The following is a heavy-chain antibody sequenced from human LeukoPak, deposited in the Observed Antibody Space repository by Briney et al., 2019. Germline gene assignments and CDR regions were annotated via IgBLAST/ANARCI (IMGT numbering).Heavy chain of an antibody. D-gene: IGHD5-24*01. CDR3: AREGRGWLQFSFHFDY. CDR2: ISSSGSTI. CDR1: GFTFSSYE. V-gene: IGHV3-48*03. Sequence: GGSLRLSCAASGFTFSSYEMNWVRQAPGKGLEWVSYISSSGSTIYYADSVKGRFTISRDNAKNSLYLQMNSLRAEDTAVYYCAREGRGWLQFSFHFDYWGQGTLVTVSS. J-gene: IGHJ4*02.